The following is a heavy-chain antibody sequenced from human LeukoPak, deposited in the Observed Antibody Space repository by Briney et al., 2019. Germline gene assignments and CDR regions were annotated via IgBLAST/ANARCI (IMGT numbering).Heavy chain of an antibody. CDR1: GYTLTELS. J-gene: IGHJ4*02. Sequence: ASVKVSCKVSGYTLTELSMHWVRQAPGKGLEWMGGFDPEDGETIYAQNFQGRVTMTEDTSTDTAYMELSSLRSEDTAVYYCATGWYYYDSSGYYPNYFDYWGQGTLVTVSS. D-gene: IGHD3-22*01. V-gene: IGHV1-24*01. CDR2: FDPEDGET. CDR3: ATGWYYYDSSGYYPNYFDY.